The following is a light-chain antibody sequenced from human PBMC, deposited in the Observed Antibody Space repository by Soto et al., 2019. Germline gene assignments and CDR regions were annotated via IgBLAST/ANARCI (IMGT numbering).Light chain of an antibody. CDR3: QLYGGSPWT. V-gene: IGKV3-20*01. CDR1: QSVTSSY. J-gene: IGKJ1*01. CDR2: SAS. Sequence: EIVLTQSPGTLSLSPGERATLSCRASQSVTSSYLAWYQQKPGQAPRLLIYSASSRVTGIPDRFSGSGSGTDFTLTISRLEPEDFAVYYCQLYGGSPWTFGQGTKVEIQ.